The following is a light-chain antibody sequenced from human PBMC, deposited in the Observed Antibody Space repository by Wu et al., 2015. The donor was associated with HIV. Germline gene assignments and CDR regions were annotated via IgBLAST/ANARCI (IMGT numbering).Light chain of an antibody. V-gene: IGKV3-20*01. CDR3: QQYGSSPLT. CDR2: GAS. Sequence: EIVLTQSPGTLSLSPGERATLSCTASQTVSSSYLAWYQQKPGQAPRLLIYGASSRATGIPDRFSGSGSGTDFTLTISRLEPEDFAVYSCQQYGSSPLTFGGGTKVEIK. CDR1: QTVSSSY. J-gene: IGKJ4*01.